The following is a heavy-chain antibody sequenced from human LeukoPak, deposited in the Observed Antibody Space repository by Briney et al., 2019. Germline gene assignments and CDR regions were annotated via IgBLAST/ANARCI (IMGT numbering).Heavy chain of an antibody. CDR3: ARSPSLFNYGDYSLSGMDV. D-gene: IGHD4-17*01. Sequence: PGGSLRLSCAASGFTFSSYSMNWVRQAPGKGLEWVSPISSSSSYIYYADSVKGRFTISRDNAKNSLYLQMNSLRAEDTAVYYCARSPSLFNYGDYSLSGMDVWGQGTTVTVSS. J-gene: IGHJ6*02. CDR2: ISSSSSYI. V-gene: IGHV3-21*01. CDR1: GFTFSSYS.